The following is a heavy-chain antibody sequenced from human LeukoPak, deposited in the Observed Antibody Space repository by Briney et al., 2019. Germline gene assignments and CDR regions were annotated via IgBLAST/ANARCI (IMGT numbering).Heavy chain of an antibody. V-gene: IGHV4-61*01. J-gene: IGHJ4*02. CDR1: GGSVSSGSYY. D-gene: IGHD5-24*01. Sequence: SETLSLTCTVSGGSVSSGSYYWSWIRQSPGRGLEWIGYIDNSGSTNYNPSLTSRVTISVDTSKNQFSVKLTSVSAADTAVYYCARVQAEDGYNMYYFDYWGQGTLVTVSS. CDR3: ARVQAEDGYNMYYFDY. CDR2: IDNSGST.